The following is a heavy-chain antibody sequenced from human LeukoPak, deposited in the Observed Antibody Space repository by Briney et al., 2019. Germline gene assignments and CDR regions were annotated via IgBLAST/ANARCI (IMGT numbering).Heavy chain of an antibody. V-gene: IGHV3-53*01. Sequence: GGSLRFSGAASGFTVSSNYMSWVRQAPGKGLEWVSVIYSGGSTYYADSVKGRFTISRDNSKNTLYLQMNSLRAEDTAVYYCAREYGFGSGSYYPWGQGTLVIVSS. D-gene: IGHD3-10*01. CDR3: AREYGFGSGSYYP. J-gene: IGHJ5*02. CDR2: IYSGGST. CDR1: GFTVSSNY.